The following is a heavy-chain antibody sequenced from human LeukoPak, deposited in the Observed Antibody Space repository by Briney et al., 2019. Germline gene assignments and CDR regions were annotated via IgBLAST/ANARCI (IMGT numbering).Heavy chain of an antibody. CDR2: INPNSGGT. J-gene: IGHJ3*02. CDR1: GYTLSDYY. CDR3: ARDGFDI. V-gene: IGHV1-2*02. Sequence: ASVKVSCKASGYTLSDYYMHWVRQAPGQGLEWMGWINPNSGGTNYAQKFQGRVTMTRDTSISTAYMGLSRLRSDDTAIYHCARDGFDIWGQGTMVTVSS.